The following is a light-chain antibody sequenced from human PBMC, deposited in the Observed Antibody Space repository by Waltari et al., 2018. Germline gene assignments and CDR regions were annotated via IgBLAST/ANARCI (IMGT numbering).Light chain of an antibody. J-gene: IGKJ2*01. CDR1: QIVSSY. CDR3: QQGNNWPGT. Sequence: FVLPQPPATLSLSPEARSPLPCRASQIVSSYLGWYHQKHGQAPRLLIYAASSRDTGIPARFSGSGSGTDFTLTISSLEPEDFAAYYCQQGNNWPGTFGQGTKVEI. V-gene: IGKV3-11*01. CDR2: AAS.